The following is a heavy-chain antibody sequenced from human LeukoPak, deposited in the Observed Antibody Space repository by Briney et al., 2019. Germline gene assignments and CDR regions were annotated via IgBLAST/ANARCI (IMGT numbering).Heavy chain of an antibody. V-gene: IGHV4-59*08. CDR2: IHYSGTT. CDR1: GGSISSYY. D-gene: IGHD4-17*01. Sequence: SETLSLTCTVSGGSISSYYWSWIRQPPGKGLEWIGYIHYSGTTKYNPSLTSRVTISVDTSMNQFSLKLSSVTAVDMAVYYCARHDYGSYDYWGQGTLVTVSS. CDR3: ARHDYGSYDY. J-gene: IGHJ4*02.